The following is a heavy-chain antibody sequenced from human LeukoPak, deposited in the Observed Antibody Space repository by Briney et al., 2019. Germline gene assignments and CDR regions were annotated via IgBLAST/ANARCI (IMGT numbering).Heavy chain of an antibody. CDR2: IYYSGST. CDR3: ARHMVYYYDSSGYFTNDAFDI. Sequence: SETLSLTCTDSGGSISSYYWTWLRQPPGKALEWIGHIYYSGSTNCIPSLKSRVTISVDTSKNQFSLKLSSVTAADTAVYYCARHMVYYYDSSGYFTNDAFDIWGQGTMVTVSS. J-gene: IGHJ3*02. V-gene: IGHV4-59*08. D-gene: IGHD3-22*01. CDR1: GGSISSYY.